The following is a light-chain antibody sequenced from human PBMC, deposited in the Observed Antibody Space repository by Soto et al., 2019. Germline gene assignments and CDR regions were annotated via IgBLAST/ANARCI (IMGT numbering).Light chain of an antibody. CDR1: QSVSRW. Sequence: DIPMTQSPSTLSASVGDRVTITCRASQSVSRWLAWYQQKQGKAPKLLLYKASTLESGVPSRFSGSGSGTEFTLAISRRQADDSATYYCQQYNDTWTFGQGTKVEIK. CDR3: QQYNDTWT. CDR2: KAS. J-gene: IGKJ1*01. V-gene: IGKV1-5*03.